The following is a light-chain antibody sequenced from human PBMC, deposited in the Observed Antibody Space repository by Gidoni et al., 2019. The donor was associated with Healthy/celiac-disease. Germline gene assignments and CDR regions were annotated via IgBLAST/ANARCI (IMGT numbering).Light chain of an antibody. CDR2: QDS. Sequence: SYELTQPPSASVSPGQTASLTCAGDKLGDKSACWYQPKPGQSPVLVIYQDSKRPSGIPERFSGSNSGNTATLTISGTQAMDEADYYCQAWDSRDVVFGGGTKLTVL. CDR3: QAWDSRDVV. CDR1: KLGDKS. V-gene: IGLV3-1*01. J-gene: IGLJ2*01.